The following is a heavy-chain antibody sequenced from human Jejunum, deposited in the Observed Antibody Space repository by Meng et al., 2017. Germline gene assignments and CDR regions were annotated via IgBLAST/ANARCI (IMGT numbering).Heavy chain of an antibody. J-gene: IGHJ4*02. CDR3: ARDSFEYYYDSSGPGFDY. D-gene: IGHD3-22*01. Sequence: GGSLRLSCAASGFGFSTYAMHWVRQAPGKGLECVTSISYDGSNKYYADSVKGRFTISRDNSRNTLYLQMNSLRTEDTAIYYCARDSFEYYYDSSGPGFDYWGKETLVTVS. V-gene: IGHV3-30*04. CDR2: ISYDGSNK. CDR1: GFGFSTYA.